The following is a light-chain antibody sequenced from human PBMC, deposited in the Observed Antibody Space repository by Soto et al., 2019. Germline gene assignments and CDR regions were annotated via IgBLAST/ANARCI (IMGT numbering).Light chain of an antibody. CDR3: QHYNSYSEA. J-gene: IGKJ1*01. V-gene: IGKV1-5*01. CDR2: SAS. Sequence: EDRVTITCLTSQTISSYLNWYQQKPGKAPKLLIYSASTLQSEVPSRFSGSRSGTEFTLTISSLQPDDFATYYFQHYNSYSEAFGQGTKVDIK. CDR1: QTISSY.